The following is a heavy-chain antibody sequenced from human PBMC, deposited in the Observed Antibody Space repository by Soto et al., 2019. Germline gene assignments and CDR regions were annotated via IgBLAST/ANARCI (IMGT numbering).Heavy chain of an antibody. J-gene: IGHJ6*02. Sequence: SETLSLTCTVSGGSISSSSYYWGWIRQPPGKGPEWIGSIYYSGSTYYNPSLKSRVTISVDTSKNQFSLKLSSVTAADTAVYYCARQLATQAITIFGVVIIQSYGMDVWGQGTTVTVSS. D-gene: IGHD3-3*01. CDR3: ARQLATQAITIFGVVIIQSYGMDV. CDR1: GGSISSSSYY. V-gene: IGHV4-39*01. CDR2: IYYSGST.